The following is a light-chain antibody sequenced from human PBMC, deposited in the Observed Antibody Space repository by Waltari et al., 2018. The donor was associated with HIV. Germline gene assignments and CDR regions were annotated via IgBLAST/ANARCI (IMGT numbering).Light chain of an antibody. CDR2: TTD. CDR1: SGPAPTSHF. V-gene: IGLV8-61*01. J-gene: IGLJ2*01. Sequence: QTVVTQEPSSSVSPGGTVTLTCCLTSGPAPTSHFPTWYQQTPGQAPRTLIFTTDIRSSGVPDRFAGSILGSKAALTITGAQADDESDYHCMLYMGSDTWLFGGGTRLTVL. CDR3: MLYMGSDTWL.